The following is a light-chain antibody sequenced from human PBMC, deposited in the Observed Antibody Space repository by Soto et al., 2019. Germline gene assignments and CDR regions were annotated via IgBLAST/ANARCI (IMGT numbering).Light chain of an antibody. J-gene: IGLJ3*02. CDR2: EGS. CDR3: CSYAGSNTWV. V-gene: IGLV2-23*01. Sequence: QAASVSGSPGQSITISCTGSSSDVGSYNLISWYQQLPGEAPKLMIYEGSKWPSGVSNRFSGSKSGNTASLTISGLQAEDEADYYCCSYAGSNTWVFGGGTKLTVL. CDR1: SSDVGSYNL.